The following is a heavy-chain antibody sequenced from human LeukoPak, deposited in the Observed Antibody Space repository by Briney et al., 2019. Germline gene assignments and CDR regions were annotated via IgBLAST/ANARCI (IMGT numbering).Heavy chain of an antibody. CDR3: AKDTGPPQGYYYYGMDV. V-gene: IGHV3-30*18. CDR1: GFTFSSYG. D-gene: IGHD2-8*02. Sequence: GRSLRLSCAASGFTFSSYGMHWVRQAPGKGLEWVAVISYDGSNKYYADSVKGRFTISRDNSKNTLYLQMNSPRAEDTAVYYCAKDTGPPQGYYYYGMDVWGQGTTVTVSS. CDR2: ISYDGSNK. J-gene: IGHJ6*02.